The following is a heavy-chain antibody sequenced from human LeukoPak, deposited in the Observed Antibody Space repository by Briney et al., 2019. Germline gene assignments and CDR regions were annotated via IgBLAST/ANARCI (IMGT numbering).Heavy chain of an antibody. D-gene: IGHD3-10*01. J-gene: IGHJ6*01. CDR1: GGSFSGYY. CDR3: ARRSYGLDV. CDR2: INHSGST. Sequence: SETLSLTCAVYGGSFSGYYWSWIRQPPGKGLEWIGEINHSGSTNYNPSLKSRVTISVDTSKNQFSLKLSSVTAADTAVYYCARRSYGLDVWGKGPRSPSPQ. V-gene: IGHV4-34*01.